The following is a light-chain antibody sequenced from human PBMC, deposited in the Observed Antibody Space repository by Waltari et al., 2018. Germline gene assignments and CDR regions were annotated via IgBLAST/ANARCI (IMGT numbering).Light chain of an antibody. V-gene: IGLV2-11*01. J-gene: IGLJ3*02. CDR3: CSYVGSNIYWV. CDR2: DIK. Sequence: QSALTQPRSVSGSPGQSVTIPCTGTSSDVGGYNYVSWYQHHPDKAPKLIIYDIKKRPSGVPDRFSGSKSGNTASLTISGLQAEDEADYYCCSYVGSNIYWVFGGGTKLTVL. CDR1: SSDVGGYNY.